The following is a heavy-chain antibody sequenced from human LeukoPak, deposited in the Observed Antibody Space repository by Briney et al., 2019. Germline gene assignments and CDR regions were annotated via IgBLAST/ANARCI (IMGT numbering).Heavy chain of an antibody. Sequence: PGGSLRLSCAASGFTFSSYSMNWVRRAPGKGLEWDSSISSSSSYIYYADSVKGRFTISRDNAKNSLYLQMNSLRAEDTAVYYCARTRGYCSSTSCKPINFDYWGQGTLVTVSS. V-gene: IGHV3-21*01. CDR3: ARTRGYCSSTSCKPINFDY. J-gene: IGHJ4*02. CDR2: ISSSSSYI. CDR1: GFTFSSYS. D-gene: IGHD2-2*01.